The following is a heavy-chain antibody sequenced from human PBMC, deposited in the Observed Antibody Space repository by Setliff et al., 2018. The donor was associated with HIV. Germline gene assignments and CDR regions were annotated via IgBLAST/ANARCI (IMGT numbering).Heavy chain of an antibody. D-gene: IGHD1-20*01. Sequence: GGSLRLSCTASGFNFTDAWMTWVRQAPGKGLEWVGRIKNKGDGGTTEYAAPVEGRFTISRDDTKTTLYLHMNDLKIDDTAVYYCTAPWLYRGQGTLVTVSS. J-gene: IGHJ4*02. CDR3: TAPWLY. V-gene: IGHV3-15*01. CDR2: IKNKGDGGTT. CDR1: GFNFTDAW.